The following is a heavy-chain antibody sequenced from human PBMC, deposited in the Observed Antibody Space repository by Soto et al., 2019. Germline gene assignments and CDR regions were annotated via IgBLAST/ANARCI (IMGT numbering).Heavy chain of an antibody. Sequence: SETLSLTCTVSGGSISRSRYYWGWIRQPPGKGLEWIGSIYYSGSTYYNPSLKSRVTISVDTSKNQFSLKLSSVTAADTAVYYCARVPAGEVIDYWGQGTLVTVSS. V-gene: IGHV4-39*01. D-gene: IGHD2-2*01. CDR2: IYYSGST. CDR3: ARVPAGEVIDY. CDR1: GGSISRSRYY. J-gene: IGHJ4*02.